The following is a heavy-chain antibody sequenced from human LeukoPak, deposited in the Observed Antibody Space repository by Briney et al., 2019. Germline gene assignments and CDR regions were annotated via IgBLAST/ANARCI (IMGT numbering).Heavy chain of an antibody. D-gene: IGHD3-9*01. CDR1: GYTFTSYA. CDR3: AKGLRYFDWLGGY. V-gene: IGHV1-3*03. Sequence: ASVKVSCKASGYTFTSYAMHWVRQAPGQRLEWMGWINAGNGNTKYSQEFQGRVTITRDTSASTAYMELSSLRSEDTAVYYCAKGLRYFDWLGGYWGQGTLVTVSS. J-gene: IGHJ4*02. CDR2: INAGNGNT.